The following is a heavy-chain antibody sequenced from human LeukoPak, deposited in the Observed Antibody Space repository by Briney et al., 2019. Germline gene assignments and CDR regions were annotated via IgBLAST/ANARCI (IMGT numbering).Heavy chain of an antibody. CDR2: INHSGST. CDR3: ARGRAGTYDFWSGYSGGFDP. CDR1: GGSFSGYY. J-gene: IGHJ5*02. D-gene: IGHD3-3*01. V-gene: IGHV4-34*01. Sequence: ETLSLTCAVYGGSFSGYYWSWIRQPPGKGLEWMGEINHSGSTNYNPSLKRRVTISVDTSKNQFSMKLSSVTAADTAVYYCARGRAGTYDFWSGYSGGFDPWGQGTLVTVSA.